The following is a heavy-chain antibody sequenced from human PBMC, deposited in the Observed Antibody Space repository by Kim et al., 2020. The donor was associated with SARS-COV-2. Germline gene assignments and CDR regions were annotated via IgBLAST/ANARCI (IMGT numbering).Heavy chain of an antibody. CDR3: ERHGYGEIGGDFDY. CDR2: IYYSGST. D-gene: IGHD4-17*01. CDR1: GGSISSYY. Sequence: SETLSLTCTVSGGSISSYYWSWIRQPPGKGLEWIGYIYYSGSTNYNPSLKSRVTISVDTSKNQFSLKLSSVTAADTAAYYCERHGYGEIGGDFDYWGQG. V-gene: IGHV4-59*08. J-gene: IGHJ4*02.